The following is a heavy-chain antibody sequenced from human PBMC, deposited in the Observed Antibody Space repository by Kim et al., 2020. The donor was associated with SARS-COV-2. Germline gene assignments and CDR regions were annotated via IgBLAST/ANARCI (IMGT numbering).Heavy chain of an antibody. D-gene: IGHD6-13*01. J-gene: IGHJ4*02. CDR3: TTLISAAGRGY. CDR2: T. Sequence: THYAAPLKGRFTMSRDDSKNTLHLQMNSLETEDTGVYYCTTLISAAGRGYWGQGTLVTVSS. V-gene: IGHV3-15*01.